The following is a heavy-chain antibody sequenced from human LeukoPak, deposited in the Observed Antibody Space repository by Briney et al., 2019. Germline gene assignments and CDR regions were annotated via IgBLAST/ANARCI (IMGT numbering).Heavy chain of an antibody. D-gene: IGHD1-26*01. Sequence: ASVNVSCKASGYTFTGYYMHWVRQAAGQGLEWMGWINPNSGGTNYAQKFQGRVTMTRDTSISTAYMELSRLRSDDTAVYYCARVRSIVGPYGYWGQGTLVTVSS. CDR1: GYTFTGYY. CDR3: ARVRSIVGPYGY. J-gene: IGHJ4*02. V-gene: IGHV1-2*02. CDR2: INPNSGGT.